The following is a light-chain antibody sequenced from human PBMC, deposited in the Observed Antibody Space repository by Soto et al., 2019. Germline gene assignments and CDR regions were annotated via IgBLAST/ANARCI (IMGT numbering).Light chain of an antibody. CDR1: QKISSTV. CDR3: QQCGGSPT. CDR2: GAS. V-gene: IGKV3-20*01. Sequence: EIVLTQSPGILSLSPGERASLSCRASQKISSTVLAWYQQKPGQAPRLLIYGASSRTTGIPDRFSGSGSGTDFTITISRLEHEDFAMYYCQQCGGSPTFGQGTKVDIK. J-gene: IGKJ1*01.